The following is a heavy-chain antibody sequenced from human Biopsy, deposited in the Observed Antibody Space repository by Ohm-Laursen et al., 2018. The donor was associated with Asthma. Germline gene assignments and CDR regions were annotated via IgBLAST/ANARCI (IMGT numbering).Heavy chain of an antibody. J-gene: IGHJ4*02. Sequence: SLRLSCAASGTHFGSYNMHWARQAPGKGLEWAAVITFDGSTQHYGDSVKGRFTISRDNSKNMLFLQMNSLRAEDTAVYYCLRDTLGYYFDIWGQGTQVTVSS. V-gene: IGHV3-30-3*01. CDR1: GTHFGSYN. CDR3: LRDTLGYYFDI. D-gene: IGHD6-13*01. CDR2: ITFDGSTQ.